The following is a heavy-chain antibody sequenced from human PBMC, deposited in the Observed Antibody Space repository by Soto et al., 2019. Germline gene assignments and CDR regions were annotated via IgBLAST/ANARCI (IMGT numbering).Heavy chain of an antibody. CDR3: ARVPGP. CDR1: GGSISSGGYS. Sequence: SETLSLTCAVSGGSISSGGYSWSWIRQPPGKGLEWIGYIYHSGSTYYNPSLKSRVTISVDRSKNQYSLKLRSVTAADTAVYYCARVPGPWGQGTLVTVSS. CDR2: IYHSGST. V-gene: IGHV4-30-2*01. J-gene: IGHJ5*02.